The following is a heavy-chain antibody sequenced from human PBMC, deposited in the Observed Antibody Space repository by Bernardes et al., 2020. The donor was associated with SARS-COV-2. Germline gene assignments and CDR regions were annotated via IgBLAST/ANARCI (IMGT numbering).Heavy chain of an antibody. CDR3: ARERRSPKQWPLPWYFDL. D-gene: IGHD6-19*01. CDR1: GGSISSYY. J-gene: IGHJ2*01. Sequence: SEPLSLTCTVSGGSISSYYWSWIRQPAGKGLEWIGRIYTSGSTNYNPSLKSRVTMSVDTSKNQFSLKLSSVTAADTAVYYCARERRSPKQWPLPWYFDLWGRGTLVTVSS. CDR2: IYTSGST. V-gene: IGHV4-4*07.